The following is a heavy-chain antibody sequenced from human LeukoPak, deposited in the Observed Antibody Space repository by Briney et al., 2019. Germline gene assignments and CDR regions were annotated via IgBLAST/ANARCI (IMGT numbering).Heavy chain of an antibody. CDR3: ARVRRWELMVDY. Sequence: SETLSLTCTVSGDSISRYYWSWIRQPAGKGLEWIGRIYNGGIITYNPSLKSRVTMSIDTSNNQFSLKLSSVTAADTAVYYCARVRRWELMVDYWGNGILVTVSS. CDR1: GDSISRYY. CDR2: IYNGGII. J-gene: IGHJ4*01. V-gene: IGHV4-4*07. D-gene: IGHD1-26*01.